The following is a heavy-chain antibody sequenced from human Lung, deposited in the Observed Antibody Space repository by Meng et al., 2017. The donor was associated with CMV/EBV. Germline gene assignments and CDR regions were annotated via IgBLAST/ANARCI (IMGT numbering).Heavy chain of an antibody. Sequence: VYLLQSGPEVKKPGASVGVSCKASGYTFGSYGICWVRQAPGQGLEWMGWFVNYVDTYPAPKFQGRVTMTTDTHTNTAFMELRSLTSDDTAVYYCASGTPGRSYCDYWGQGTLVTVSS. CDR1: GYTFGSYG. J-gene: IGHJ4*02. V-gene: IGHV1-18*01. CDR2: FVNYVDT. CDR3: ASGTPGRSYCDY. D-gene: IGHD2-15*01.